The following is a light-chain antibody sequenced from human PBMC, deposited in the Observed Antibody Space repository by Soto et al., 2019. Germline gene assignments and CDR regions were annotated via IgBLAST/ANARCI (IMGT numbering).Light chain of an antibody. CDR3: QQYYSYPWT. J-gene: IGKJ1*01. Sequence: RSTLSASVGDIVTVTCRASQSISSWLAWYQQKPGKAPKGLIYKASTLESGAPSRFSGSGSGTEFTLTISSLQPDDFATYYCQQYYSYPWTFGQGTKVDIK. CDR2: KAS. V-gene: IGKV1-5*03. CDR1: QSISSW.